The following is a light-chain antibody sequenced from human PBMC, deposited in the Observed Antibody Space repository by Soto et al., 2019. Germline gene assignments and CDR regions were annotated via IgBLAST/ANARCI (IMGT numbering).Light chain of an antibody. J-gene: IGKJ1*01. CDR1: QTVRNNY. V-gene: IGKV3D-20*02. Sequence: EFVLTQSPGTLSLSPGERATLSCRASQTVRNNYLAWYQQKPGQAPRLLIYDASSRATGIPDRFSGGGSGTDFTLTISRLEPENFAVYYCQQRSIWPWTFGQGTKVDIK. CDR2: DAS. CDR3: QQRSIWPWT.